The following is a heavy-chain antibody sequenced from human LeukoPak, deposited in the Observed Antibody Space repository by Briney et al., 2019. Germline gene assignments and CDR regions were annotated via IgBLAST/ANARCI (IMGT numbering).Heavy chain of an antibody. V-gene: IGHV3-53*01. CDR2: IYGAAGT. Sequence: GGSLRLPCAASGFTFDDYAMHWVRQVPGKGLEWVSVIYGAAGTYYADSVKGRFTISRDNSKNTLYLQMNSLRDEDTAVYYCATSSGYYPGYFQYWGQGTLVTVSS. J-gene: IGHJ1*01. CDR1: GFTFDDYA. CDR3: ATSSGYYPGYFQY. D-gene: IGHD3-22*01.